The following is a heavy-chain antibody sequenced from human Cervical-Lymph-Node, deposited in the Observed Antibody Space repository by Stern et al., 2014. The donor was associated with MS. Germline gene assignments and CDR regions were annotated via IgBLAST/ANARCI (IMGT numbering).Heavy chain of an antibody. CDR1: GDSISSYTHY. J-gene: IGHJ4*02. D-gene: IGHD2-8*02. CDR3: AKHACTGAACPFDL. V-gene: IGHV4-39*01. Sequence: QLQLQESGPGLVKPSETLSLTCAVSGDSISSYTHYWAWIRQPPGKGLEWIGSVYYSGATYYNPSLKSPVTISVATSKNHFSLGLNSVTAADTAVYYCAKHACTGAACPFDLWGQGTLVTVSS. CDR2: VYYSGAT.